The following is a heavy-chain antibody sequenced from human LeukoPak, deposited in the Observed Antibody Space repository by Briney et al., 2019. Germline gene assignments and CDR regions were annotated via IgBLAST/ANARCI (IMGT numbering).Heavy chain of an antibody. CDR2: ISGSGGST. V-gene: IGHV3-23*01. CDR1: GFTFSSYW. Sequence: GGSLRLSCAASGFTFSSYWMSWVRQAPGKGLEWVSAISGSGGSTYYADSVKGRFTISRDNSKNTLYLQMNSLRAEDTAVYYCAKGAWAWFGEARFDYWGQGTLVTVSS. J-gene: IGHJ4*02. CDR3: AKGAWAWFGEARFDY. D-gene: IGHD3-10*01.